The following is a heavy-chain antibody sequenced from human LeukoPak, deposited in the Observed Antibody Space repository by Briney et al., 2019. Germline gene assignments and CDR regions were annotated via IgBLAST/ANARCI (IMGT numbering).Heavy chain of an antibody. J-gene: IGHJ3*02. CDR3: ARAGEVVTGGAFDI. Sequence: GGSLRLSCAASGFTLSSYSMNWVRQAPGKGLEWVSSISSSSSYIYYADSVKGRFTISRDNAKNSLYLQMNSLRAEDTAVYYCARAGEVVTGGAFDIWGQGTMVTVSS. CDR2: ISSSSSYI. D-gene: IGHD2-21*02. V-gene: IGHV3-21*01. CDR1: GFTLSSYS.